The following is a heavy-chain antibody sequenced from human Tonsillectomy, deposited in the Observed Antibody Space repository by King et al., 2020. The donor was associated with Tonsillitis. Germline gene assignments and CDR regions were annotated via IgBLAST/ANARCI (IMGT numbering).Heavy chain of an antibody. CDR3: ARRERRGYTYATGVFDI. V-gene: IGHV3-53*04. D-gene: IGHD5-18*01. Sequence: VQLVESGGGLVQPGGSLRLSCAASGFTVNSNSMTWVRQAPGKGLEWVSVIYRGESTTYYADSVKGRFTMSRDKSKNMVYLQMNNLRPEDTARYYCARRERRGYTYATGVFDIWGQGTMVTVSS. CDR2: IYRGESTT. J-gene: IGHJ3*02. CDR1: GFTVNSNS.